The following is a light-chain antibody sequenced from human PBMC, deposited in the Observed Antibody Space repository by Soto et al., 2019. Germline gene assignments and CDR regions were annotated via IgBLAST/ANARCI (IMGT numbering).Light chain of an antibody. V-gene: IGKV1-39*01. CDR3: QQSYATVRT. CDR1: QGISTF. J-gene: IGKJ4*01. CDR2: AAS. Sequence: DIQITQSPSTLSASVGDRVTITCRASQGISTFLNWYQQKPGKAPRLLIYAASRLQSGVPARFSGSGAETGFTLTITSLQPEDFGIYYCQQSYATVRTFGGGTQVDIK.